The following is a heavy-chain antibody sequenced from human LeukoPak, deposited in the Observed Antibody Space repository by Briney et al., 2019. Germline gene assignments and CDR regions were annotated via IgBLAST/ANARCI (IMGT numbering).Heavy chain of an antibody. CDR2: ISSTSGTI. CDR1: GFTFRSHS. V-gene: IGHV3-48*02. J-gene: IGHJ6*02. Sequence: GGSLRLSCAASGFTFRSHSMSWVRQGPGKGLECVSYISSTSGTIYYADSVKGRFTISRDNAKNSLYLQMNSLREEDTAVHYCARDYYGMDVWGQGTTVTVSS. CDR3: ARDYYGMDV.